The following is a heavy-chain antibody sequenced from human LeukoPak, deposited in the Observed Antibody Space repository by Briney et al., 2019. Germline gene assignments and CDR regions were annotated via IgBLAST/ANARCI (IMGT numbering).Heavy chain of an antibody. CDR2: ISGSGSTI. V-gene: IGHV3-48*03. D-gene: IGHD3-9*01. J-gene: IGHJ4*02. Sequence: GGSLRLSCAASGFTFSSYEMNWVRQAPGKGLEWVLYISGSGSTIYYADSVKGRFTISRDNAKNSLYLQMNSLRAEDTAVYYCAREGRYFFDYWGQGTLVTVSS. CDR1: GFTFSSYE. CDR3: AREGRYFFDY.